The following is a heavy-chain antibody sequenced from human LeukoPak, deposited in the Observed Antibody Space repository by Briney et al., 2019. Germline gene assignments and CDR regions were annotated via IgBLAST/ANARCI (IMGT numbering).Heavy chain of an antibody. J-gene: IGHJ4*02. Sequence: GGTLRLSCVASGFTFSSYGMNWVRQAPGKGLEWVSGISSGGGYTYYADSVKGRFTISRDNSKNTLYLQMNSLRAEDTAVYYCAKDARWNFDYWGQGTLVTVSS. CDR2: ISSGGGYT. CDR3: AKDARWNFDY. D-gene: IGHD4-23*01. CDR1: GFTFSSYG. V-gene: IGHV3-23*01.